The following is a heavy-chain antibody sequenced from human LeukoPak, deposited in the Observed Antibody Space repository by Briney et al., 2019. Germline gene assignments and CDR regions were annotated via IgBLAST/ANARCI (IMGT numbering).Heavy chain of an antibody. D-gene: IGHD3-22*01. J-gene: IGHJ4*02. Sequence: GASVKVSCKASGGTFSSYAISWVRQAPGQGLEWMGGIIPIFGTANYAQKFQGRVTITADESTSTAYMELSSLRSEDTAVYYCARGRGYYDSSGYYSYYFDYWGQGTLVTVSS. CDR1: GGTFSSYA. CDR2: IIPIFGTA. CDR3: ARGRGYYDSSGYYSYYFDY. V-gene: IGHV1-69*13.